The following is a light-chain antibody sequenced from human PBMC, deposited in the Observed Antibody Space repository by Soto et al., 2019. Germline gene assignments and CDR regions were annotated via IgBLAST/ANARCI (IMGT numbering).Light chain of an antibody. Sequence: IPMYQSPSTVSASVGDRVTITCRASQSISNRLAWYQQKPGKASKVLIYDASSLESGVPSRFSGSGSATEFILTISSLQPDDFATYHCQHYGGVWTFGQGTKVDIK. J-gene: IGKJ1*01. V-gene: IGKV1-5*01. CDR3: QHYGGVWT. CDR1: QSISNR. CDR2: DAS.